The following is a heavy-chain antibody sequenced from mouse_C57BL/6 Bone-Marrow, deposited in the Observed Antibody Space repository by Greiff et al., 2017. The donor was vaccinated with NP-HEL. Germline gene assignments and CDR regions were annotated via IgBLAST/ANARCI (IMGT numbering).Heavy chain of an antibody. J-gene: IGHJ2*01. V-gene: IGHV1-4*01. Sequence: QVQLKESGAELARPGASVKMSCKASGYTFTSYTMHWVKQRPGQGLEWIGYINPSSGYTKYNQKFKDKATLTADKSSSTAYMQLSSLTSEDSAVYYCAEGDWGDYWGQGTTLTVSS. D-gene: IGHD4-1*01. CDR1: GYTFTSYT. CDR2: INPSSGYT. CDR3: AEGDWGDY.